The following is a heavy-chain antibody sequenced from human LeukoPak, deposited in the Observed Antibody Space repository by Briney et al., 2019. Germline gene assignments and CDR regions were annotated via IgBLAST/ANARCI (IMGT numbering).Heavy chain of an antibody. CDR1: GYSFTSYW. CDR2: IDPGDSDT. V-gene: IGHV5-51*01. J-gene: IGHJ4*02. D-gene: IGHD1-26*01. Sequence: GESLKISCKGSGYSFTSYWIGWVRQMPGKGLEWMGIIDPGDSDTRYRPSFRGQVIISADSSNNTAYLQWSSPKASDTAMYYCARLFSGATLGEVWGQGTLVSVSS. CDR3: ARLFSGATLGEV.